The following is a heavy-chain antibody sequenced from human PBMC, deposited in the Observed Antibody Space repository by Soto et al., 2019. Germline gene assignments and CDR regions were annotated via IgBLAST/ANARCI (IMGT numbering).Heavy chain of an antibody. CDR2: IYHSGST. Sequence: SETLSLTCAVSGGSISSSNWWSWVRQPPGKGLEWIGEIYHSGSTNYNPSLKSRVTISVDKSKNQFSLKLSSVTAADTAVYYCARVADKQWLARGDFDYWGQGTLVTVSS. J-gene: IGHJ4*02. D-gene: IGHD6-19*01. CDR3: ARVADKQWLARGDFDY. V-gene: IGHV4-4*02. CDR1: GGSISSSNW.